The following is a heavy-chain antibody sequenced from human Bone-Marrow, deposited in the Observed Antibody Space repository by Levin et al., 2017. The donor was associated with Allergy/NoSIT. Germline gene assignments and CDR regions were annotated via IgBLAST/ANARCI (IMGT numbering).Heavy chain of an antibody. CDR2: ISTSASGSII. D-gene: IGHD3-22*01. J-gene: IGHJ4*02. V-gene: IGHV3-48*03. CDR1: GFTFRSYE. CDR3: AANYYDTSGFDY. Sequence: PGGSLRLSCAVSGFTFRSYEMNWVRQAPGKGLEWISYISTSASGSIIHYADSVKGRFTISRDDAKNSLFLQMNSLRAEDTAVYYCAANYYDTSGFDYWGQGTVVTVSS.